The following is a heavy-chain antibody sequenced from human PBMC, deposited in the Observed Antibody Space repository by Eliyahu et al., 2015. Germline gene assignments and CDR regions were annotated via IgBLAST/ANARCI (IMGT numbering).Heavy chain of an antibody. V-gene: IGHV1-2*06. J-gene: IGHJ6*03. CDR2: INPHNGDT. CDR1: EXTFTGYX. CDR3: TREPYYYYYMDV. Sequence: QAHLVQSGPEVKRPGASVXVSCKASEXTFTGYXVHWVRXAPGQGLEWMGRINPHNGDTLYAQKFQDRVNMTRDTSRSTAYMDLIRLTSADTAVYYCTREPYYYYYMDVWGKGTTVIVSS.